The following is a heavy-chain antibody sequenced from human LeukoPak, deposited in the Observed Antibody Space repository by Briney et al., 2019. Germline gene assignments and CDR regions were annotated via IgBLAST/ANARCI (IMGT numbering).Heavy chain of an antibody. CDR1: GGSISSSSYY. D-gene: IGHD2-2*01. CDR3: AREEAYQLLLDFDY. V-gene: IGHV4-39*07. J-gene: IGHJ4*02. Sequence: PSETLSLTCTVSGGSISSSSYYWGWIRQPPGKGLEWIGSIYYSGSTYYNPSLKSRVTISVDTSKNQFSLKLSSVTAADTAVYYCAREEAYQLLLDFDYWGQGTLVTVSS. CDR2: IYYSGST.